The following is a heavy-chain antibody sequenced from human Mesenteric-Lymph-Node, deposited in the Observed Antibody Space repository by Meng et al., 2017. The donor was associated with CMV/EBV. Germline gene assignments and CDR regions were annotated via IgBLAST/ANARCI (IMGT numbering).Heavy chain of an antibody. Sequence: GGSLRLSCAASGFTFSSYSMNWVRQAPGKGLEWVSYISSSSSTIYYADSVKGRFTTSRDNAKNSLYLQMNSLRAEDTAVYYCAKDDKMAATAFDFWGQGTLVTVSS. CDR3: AKDDKMAATAFDF. D-gene: IGHD6-13*01. J-gene: IGHJ4*02. CDR2: ISSSSSTI. CDR1: GFTFSSYS. V-gene: IGHV3-48*04.